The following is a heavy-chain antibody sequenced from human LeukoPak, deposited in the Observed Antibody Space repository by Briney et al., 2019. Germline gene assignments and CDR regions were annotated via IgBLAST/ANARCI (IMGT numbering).Heavy chain of an antibody. CDR2: ISSTGGST. CDR1: GFTFSTYA. D-gene: IGHD3-3*01. Sequence: AGGSLRLSCAASGFTFSTYAMSWVRQAPGKGLEWVSVISSTGGSTFYADSVKGRFTISRDNSKNTLFLQMNTLRAEDTAIYYCAKDRHGVSSGGQGTLVTVSS. J-gene: IGHJ4*02. V-gene: IGHV3-23*01. CDR3: AKDRHGVSS.